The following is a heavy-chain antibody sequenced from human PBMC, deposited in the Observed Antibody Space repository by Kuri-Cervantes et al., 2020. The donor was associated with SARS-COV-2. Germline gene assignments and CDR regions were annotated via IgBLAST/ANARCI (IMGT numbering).Heavy chain of an antibody. CDR1: GGSISDYY. V-gene: IGHV4-59*01. CDR2: IDNSGNT. J-gene: IGHJ4*02. CDR3: ARDSYYDFWSGYYSY. D-gene: IGHD3-3*01. Sequence: SETLSLTCTVSGGSISDYYWSWIRQPPGKGLEWIAYIDNSGNTNYNPSLQSRVTISVDTSEKQFSLKLSSVTAADTAIYYCARDSYYDFWSGYYSYWGQGTLVTVSS.